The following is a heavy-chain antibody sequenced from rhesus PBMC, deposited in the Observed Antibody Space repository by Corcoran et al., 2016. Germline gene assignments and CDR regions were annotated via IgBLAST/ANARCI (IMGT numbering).Heavy chain of an antibody. D-gene: IGHD3-34*01. Sequence: QVTLKESGPALVKPTQNLTLTCTFSGFSPSTSGMGVGGIRQPPGKTLEWLAHIYWDDDKRYSTSLKSRLTISKDTSKNQVVLTMTNMDPVDTATYYCARTEVIPNNRFDVWGPGVLVTVSS. J-gene: IGHJ5-1*01. CDR3: ARTEVIPNNRFDV. V-gene: IGHV2-1*01. CDR1: GFSPSTSGMG. CDR2: IYWDDDK.